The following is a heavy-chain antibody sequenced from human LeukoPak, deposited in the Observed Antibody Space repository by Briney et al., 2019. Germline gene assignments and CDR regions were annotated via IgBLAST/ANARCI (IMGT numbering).Heavy chain of an antibody. Sequence: GGSLRLSCAASGFTFSSYSMNWVRQAPGKGLEWVSSISSSSSYIYYADSVKGRFTISRDNAKNSLNLQMNSLRAEDTAVYYCARSIAVAGGFDYWGQGTLVTVSS. CDR1: GFTFSSYS. D-gene: IGHD6-19*01. CDR2: ISSSSSYI. V-gene: IGHV3-21*01. J-gene: IGHJ4*02. CDR3: ARSIAVAGGFDY.